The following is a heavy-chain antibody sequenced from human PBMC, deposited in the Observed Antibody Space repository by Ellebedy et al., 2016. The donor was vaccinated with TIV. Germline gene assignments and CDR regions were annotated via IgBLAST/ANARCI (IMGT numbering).Heavy chain of an antibody. Sequence: PGGSLRLSCAASGFTVSNNYMRWVRQAPGKGLEWVALIYSTGDTHYADFGKGRFTISRDNSKNTLYHQMNSLRVEDTAVYYCARDGGAARTAPPDYWGQGTLVTVSS. D-gene: IGHD6-6*01. CDR2: IYSTGDT. V-gene: IGHV3-66*01. CDR1: GFTVSNNY. J-gene: IGHJ4*02. CDR3: ARDGGAARTAPPDY.